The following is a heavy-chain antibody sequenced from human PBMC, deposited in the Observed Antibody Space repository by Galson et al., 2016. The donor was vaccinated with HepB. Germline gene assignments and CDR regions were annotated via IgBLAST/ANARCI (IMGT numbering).Heavy chain of an antibody. Sequence: SLRLSCAASGFNFEDFVIHWVRQAPGQGLQWISLISWDGSSAFYADSMRGRFTVSRDNSKNSLYLQMDNLRTEDTAFYFCAKASGCDYFYAHCGQGSLVTVSS. V-gene: IGHV3-43*01. CDR2: ISWDGSSA. CDR1: GFNFEDFV. D-gene: IGHD2/OR15-2a*01. J-gene: IGHJ4*02. CDR3: AKASGCDYFYAH.